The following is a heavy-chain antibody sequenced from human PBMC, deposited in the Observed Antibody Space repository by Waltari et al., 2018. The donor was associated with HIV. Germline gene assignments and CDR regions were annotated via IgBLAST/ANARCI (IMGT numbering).Heavy chain of an antibody. Sequence: QVQLQESGPGLVKPSETLSLPCTVSGYSISSGYYWGWIRQPPGKGLEWIGSMYHSGSTYYNPSLKSRVTMSVDTSKNQFSLKLSSVTAADTAVYYCARRSGEYWYFDLWGRGTLVTVSS. J-gene: IGHJ2*01. CDR2: MYHSGST. CDR3: ARRSGEYWYFDL. CDR1: GYSISSGYY. V-gene: IGHV4-38-2*02. D-gene: IGHD7-27*01.